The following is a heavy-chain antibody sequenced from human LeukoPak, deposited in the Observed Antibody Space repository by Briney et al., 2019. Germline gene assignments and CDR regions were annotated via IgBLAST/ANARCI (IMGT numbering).Heavy chain of an antibody. J-gene: IGHJ4*02. CDR2: MSSNGDNT. Sequence: GGAPRLSSAASGFTFSTSVMHSVRQAPGRGVEYGSAMSSNGDNTWYENSVKGRFTISRDNSKNTVYLQMGSLRAEDMAVYYCARREGANFDCWGQGTLVTVSS. CDR1: GFTFSTSV. V-gene: IGHV3-64*01. D-gene: IGHD1-26*01. CDR3: ARREGANFDC.